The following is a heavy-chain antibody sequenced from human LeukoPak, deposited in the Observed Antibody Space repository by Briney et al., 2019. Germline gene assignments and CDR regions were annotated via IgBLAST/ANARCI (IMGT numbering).Heavy chain of an antibody. CDR1: GFTFSSYA. J-gene: IGHJ3*02. V-gene: IGHV4-59*01. CDR3: ARERLGEGAFDI. D-gene: IGHD3-10*01. Sequence: GSLRLSCAASGFTFSSYAMSWVRQPPGKGLEWIGYIYYSGSTNYNPSLKSRVTISVDTSKNQFSLKLSSVTAADTAVYYCARERLGEGAFDIWGQGTMVTVSS. CDR2: IYYSGST.